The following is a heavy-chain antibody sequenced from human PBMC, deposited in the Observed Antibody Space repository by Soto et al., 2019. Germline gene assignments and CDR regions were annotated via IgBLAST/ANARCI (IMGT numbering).Heavy chain of an antibody. Sequence: EXLSRRCAVYGGXFSGYYWSWIRHPPGKGLEWIGEINHSGSTNYNPSLKSRVTISVDTSKSQFSLKLSSVTAADTAVYYCARKYRSSWYYWGQGTLVTVSS. J-gene: IGHJ4*02. V-gene: IGHV4-34*01. CDR1: GGXFSGYY. CDR3: ARKYRSSWYY. D-gene: IGHD6-13*01. CDR2: INHSGST.